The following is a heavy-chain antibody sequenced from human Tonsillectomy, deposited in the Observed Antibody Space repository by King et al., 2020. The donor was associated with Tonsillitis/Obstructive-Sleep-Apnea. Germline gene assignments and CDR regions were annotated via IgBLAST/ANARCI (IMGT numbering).Heavy chain of an antibody. CDR2: INPSTGIT. CDR3: ARDDVVGRYIDS. D-gene: IGHD1-14*01. V-gene: IGHV1-46*01. CDR1: GYTFTRYA. J-gene: IGHJ4*02. Sequence: QLVQSGAEVKTPGASVKVSGKASGYTFTRYAINWVRQARGQGLEWMGIINPSTGITTYAQNSQARVTMTTDTSASTVYLQLRSLRSEDTAVYYCARDDVVGRYIDSWGQGTLVTVSS.